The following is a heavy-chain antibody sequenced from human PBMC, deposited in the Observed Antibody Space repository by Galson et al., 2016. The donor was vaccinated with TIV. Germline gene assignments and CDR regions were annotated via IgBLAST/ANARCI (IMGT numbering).Heavy chain of an antibody. CDR3: ARTAGAGIAARVLFDY. J-gene: IGHJ4*02. CDR2: IYYTGIT. Sequence: LSLTCSVSGGSIISSYYWGWIRQTPGKGLEWIATIYYTGITFYNPSLKTPVSISVDTSRNQFSLNLSSVTAADTAVYFCARTAGAGIAARVLFDYWGQGTLVTVSS. CDR1: GGSIISSYY. D-gene: IGHD6-6*01. V-gene: IGHV4-39*07.